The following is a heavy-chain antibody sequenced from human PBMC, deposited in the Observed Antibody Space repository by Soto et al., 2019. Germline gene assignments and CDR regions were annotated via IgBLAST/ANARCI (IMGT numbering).Heavy chain of an antibody. CDR3: ARDLRYGDYESYGMDV. CDR2: IYYSGST. D-gene: IGHD4-17*01. V-gene: IGHV4-31*03. CDR1: GGSISSGGYY. Sequence: QVQLQESGPGLVKPSQTLSLTCTVSGGSISSGGYYWSWIRQHPGKGLEWIGYIYYSGSTYYNPSLKSRVTISVDTSKNQFSLKLSSLTAADTAVYYCARDLRYGDYESYGMDVWGQGTTVTVSS. J-gene: IGHJ6*02.